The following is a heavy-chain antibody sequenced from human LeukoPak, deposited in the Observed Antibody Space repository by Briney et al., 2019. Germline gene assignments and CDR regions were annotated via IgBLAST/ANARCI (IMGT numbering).Heavy chain of an antibody. CDR1: GFTFSSYG. J-gene: IGHJ4*02. Sequence: GGSLRLSCAASGFTFSSYGMHWVRQAPGKGLEWVAVISYDGSNKYYADSVKGRFTISRDNSKNTLYLQMNSLRAEDTAVYYCAKGALGGLLESYDYVWGSYPQWGQGTLVTVSS. CDR3: AKGALGGLLESYDYVWGSYPQ. CDR2: ISYDGSNK. V-gene: IGHV3-30*18. D-gene: IGHD3-16*02.